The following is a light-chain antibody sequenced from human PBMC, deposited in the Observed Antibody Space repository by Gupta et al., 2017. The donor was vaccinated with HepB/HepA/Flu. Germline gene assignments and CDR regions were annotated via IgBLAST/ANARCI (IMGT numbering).Light chain of an antibody. Sequence: EIVMIQSPATLSVSPGERATLSCRASQSVSSNLAWYQQKPGQAPRLLIYGASTRATGIPARFSGSGSGTEFTLTISSLQSEDFAVYYCQQYNNLPLTFGGGTKVEIK. CDR1: QSVSSN. J-gene: IGKJ4*01. CDR3: QQYNNLPLT. CDR2: GAS. V-gene: IGKV3D-15*02.